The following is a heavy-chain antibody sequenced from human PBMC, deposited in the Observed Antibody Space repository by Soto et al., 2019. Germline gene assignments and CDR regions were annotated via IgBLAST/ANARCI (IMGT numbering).Heavy chain of an antibody. V-gene: IGHV4-31*08. CDR3: RRSSRYSTDV. CDR2: IYYSGST. J-gene: IGHJ6*02. D-gene: IGHD6-19*01. CDR1: GGSISSGGYY. Sequence: PSETLSLTCTVSGGSISSGGYYWSWIRQHPGKGLEWIGYIYYSGSTSYNPSLKSRVTISVDTTKNQFSLKLSSVTAADTAVYYCRRSSRYSTDVWGQGITVTVSS.